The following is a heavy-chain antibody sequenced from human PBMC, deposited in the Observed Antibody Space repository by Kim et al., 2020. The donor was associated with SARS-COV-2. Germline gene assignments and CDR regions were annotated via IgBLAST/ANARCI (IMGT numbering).Heavy chain of an antibody. J-gene: IGHJ5*02. V-gene: IGHV4-59*01. Sequence: SETLSLTCSVSGGSLSGYYWSWIRHSPAKGLEWIGSVYDSVTAYYDPYLKSRSSISTDKSKNHFSLDLRSMTAADTARSDCVRGFPRFDPWGQGILGTVS. CDR1: GGSLSGYY. CDR3: VRGFPRFDP. CDR2: VYDSVTA.